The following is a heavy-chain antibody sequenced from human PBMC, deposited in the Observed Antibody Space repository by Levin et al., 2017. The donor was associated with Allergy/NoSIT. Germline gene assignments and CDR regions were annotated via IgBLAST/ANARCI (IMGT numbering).Heavy chain of an antibody. CDR2: IDQDGSQK. D-gene: IGHD5-12*01. CDR3: ARKLRGSSAYDAFDV. Sequence: GESLKISCAATGFTFRDYWMTWVRQTPGRGLEWVANIDQDGSQKYYVDSAKGRFTISRDNAKNSVDLQMNYLRDDDTAVYYCARKLRGSSAYDAFDVWGHGTMVTFSS. CDR1: GFTFRDYW. V-gene: IGHV3-7*03. J-gene: IGHJ3*01.